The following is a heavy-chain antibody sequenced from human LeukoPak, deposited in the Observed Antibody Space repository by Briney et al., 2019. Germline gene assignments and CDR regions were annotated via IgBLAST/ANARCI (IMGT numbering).Heavy chain of an antibody. Sequence: SETLSLTCAVYGGSFSGYYWSWIRQPPGKGLEWIGEINHSGSTNYNPSLKSRVTISVDTSKNQFSLKLSSVTAADTAVYYCARDRPPWGSGSYYLTLNWFDPWGQGTLVTVSS. CDR1: GGSFSGYY. CDR3: ARDRPPWGSGSYYLTLNWFDP. D-gene: IGHD3-10*01. J-gene: IGHJ5*02. V-gene: IGHV4-34*01. CDR2: INHSGST.